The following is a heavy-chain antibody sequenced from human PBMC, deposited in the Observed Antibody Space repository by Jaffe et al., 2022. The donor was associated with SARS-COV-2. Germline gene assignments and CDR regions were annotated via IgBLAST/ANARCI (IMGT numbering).Heavy chain of an antibody. CDR3: AKEGITGTTWKDAFDI. CDR2: ISYDGSNK. J-gene: IGHJ3*02. D-gene: IGHD1-20*01. Sequence: QVQLVESGGGVVQPGRSLRLSCAASGFTFSSYGMHWVRQAPGKGLEWVAVISYDGSNKYYADSVKGRFTISRDNSKNTLYLQMNSLRAEDTAVYYCAKEGITGTTWKDAFDIWGQGTMVTVSS. V-gene: IGHV3-30*18. CDR1: GFTFSSYG.